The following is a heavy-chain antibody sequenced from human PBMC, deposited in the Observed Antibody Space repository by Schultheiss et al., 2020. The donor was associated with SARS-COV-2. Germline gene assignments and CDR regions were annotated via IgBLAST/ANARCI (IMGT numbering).Heavy chain of an antibody. CDR1: GGSISSYY. J-gene: IGHJ4*02. Sequence: SQTLSLTCTVSGGSISSYYWSWIRQPPGKGLEWIGTGSKSGITHYNPSLKSRVTMSLDTSKNQFSLNLDSVTAADTAVYYCARIIRLLEWLFDYWGQGTLVTVSS. CDR3: ARIIRLLEWLFDY. V-gene: IGHV4-59*01. D-gene: IGHD3-3*01. CDR2: GSKSGIT.